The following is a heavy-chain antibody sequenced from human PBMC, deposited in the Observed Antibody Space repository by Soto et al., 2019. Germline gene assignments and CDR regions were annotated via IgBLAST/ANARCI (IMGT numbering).Heavy chain of an antibody. V-gene: IGHV3-23*01. CDR3: AKDLWVAANPYYFDY. CDR2: ISGSGGST. Sequence: PGGSLRLSCAASGFTFSSYAMSWVRQAPGKGLEWVSAISGSGGSTYYADTVKGRFTISRDNSKNTLYLQMNSLRAEDTAVYYCAKDLWVAANPYYFDYWGQGTLVTVSS. D-gene: IGHD2-15*01. CDR1: GFTFSSYA. J-gene: IGHJ4*02.